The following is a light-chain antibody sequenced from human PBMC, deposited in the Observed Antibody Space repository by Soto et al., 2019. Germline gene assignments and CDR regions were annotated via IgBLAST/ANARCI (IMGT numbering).Light chain of an antibody. J-gene: IGKJ4*01. CDR1: QSVSRY. CDR2: DAS. Sequence: ELVLTQSPGTPSLSPGERATLSCTASQSVSRYLAWYQQKPGQAPRLLIYDASNRATGIPARFSGSGSGTDFTLTISSLEPEDFAVYYCQQRRKYPLTFGGGTVVDMK. CDR3: QQRRKYPLT. V-gene: IGKV3-11*01.